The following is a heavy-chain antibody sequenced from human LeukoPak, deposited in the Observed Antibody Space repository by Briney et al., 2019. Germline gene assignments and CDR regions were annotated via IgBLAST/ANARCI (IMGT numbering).Heavy chain of an antibody. V-gene: IGHV3-33*08. CDR3: ARDRGQQLDPGYFDL. CDR2: IWHDGSNK. J-gene: IGHJ2*01. CDR1: GFSFSSYG. Sequence: GGSLRLSCAASGFSFSSYGIHWVRQAPGKGLEWVAVIWHDGSNKYYADFVKGRFTITRDNSKNTLYLQMNSLRAEDTAVYYCARDRGQQLDPGYFDLWGRGTLVTVSS. D-gene: IGHD6-13*01.